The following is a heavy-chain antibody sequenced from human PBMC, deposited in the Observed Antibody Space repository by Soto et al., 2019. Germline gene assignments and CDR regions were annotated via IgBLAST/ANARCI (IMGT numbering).Heavy chain of an antibody. CDR2: IKQDGSEK. J-gene: IGHJ4*02. D-gene: IGHD3-22*01. V-gene: IGHV3-7*01. Sequence: GGSLSLSYAASGFTFSSYWMSWVRQAPGKGLEWVANIKQDGSEKYYVDSVKGRFTISRDNAKNSLYLQMNSLRAEDTAVYYCARASYYYDSSGYYSNYWGQGTLVTVSS. CDR1: GFTFSSYW. CDR3: ARASYYYDSSGYYSNY.